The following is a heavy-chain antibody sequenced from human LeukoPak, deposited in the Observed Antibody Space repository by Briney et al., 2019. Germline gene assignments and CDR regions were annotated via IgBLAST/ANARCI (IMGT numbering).Heavy chain of an antibody. CDR3: AKGWLRLDFDY. CDR2: ISGSGGST. CDR1: GFTISSYA. D-gene: IGHD5-12*01. V-gene: IGHV3-23*01. Sequence: TGGSLRLSCAASGFTISSYAMNWVRQAPGKGLEWVSAISGSGGSTYYADSVKGRFTISRDNSKNTLYLQMNSLRAEDTAVYYCAKGWLRLDFDYWGQGTLVTVSS. J-gene: IGHJ4*02.